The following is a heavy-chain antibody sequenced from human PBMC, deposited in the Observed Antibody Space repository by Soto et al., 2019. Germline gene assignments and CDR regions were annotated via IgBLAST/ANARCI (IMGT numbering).Heavy chain of an antibody. CDR3: ARGAGEYGDDVLYFDY. CDR2: IYSGGST. J-gene: IGHJ4*02. V-gene: IGHV3-66*01. D-gene: IGHD4-17*01. Sequence: EVQLVESGGGLVQPGGSLRLSCAASGFTVSSNYMSWFRQAPGKGLEWVSVIYSGGSTYYADSVKGRFTISRDNSKNTLYLQMNSLRADDTAVYYCARGAGEYGDDVLYFDYWGQGTLVTVSS. CDR1: GFTVSSNY.